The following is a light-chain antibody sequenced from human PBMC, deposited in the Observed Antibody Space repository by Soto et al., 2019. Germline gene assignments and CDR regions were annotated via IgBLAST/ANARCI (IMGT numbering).Light chain of an antibody. V-gene: IGLV2-11*01. CDR3: CSYAGSYNLGV. Sequence: QSVLTQPRAVSGSPGQSVTTSCTGTSSDVGGYDFVSWYQQHPGKAPKLMIHDVTKRPSGVPDRFSGSKSGNSASLTISGLQAEDEADYYCCSYAGSYNLGVFGGGTKLTVL. CDR1: SSDVGGYDF. J-gene: IGLJ3*02. CDR2: DVT.